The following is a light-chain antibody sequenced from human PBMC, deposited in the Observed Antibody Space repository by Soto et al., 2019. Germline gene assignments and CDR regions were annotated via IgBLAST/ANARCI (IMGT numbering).Light chain of an antibody. CDR3: QQYGGSPAWT. Sequence: EIVLTQSPGTLSLSPGERATLSCRASQSVSSSYLAWYQQKPGQAPRLLIYGASSRATGIPDSFSGSGSGTDFTLTISRLEPEDFAVYYCQQYGGSPAWTFGQGTKVEIK. CDR1: QSVSSSY. V-gene: IGKV3-20*01. J-gene: IGKJ1*01. CDR2: GAS.